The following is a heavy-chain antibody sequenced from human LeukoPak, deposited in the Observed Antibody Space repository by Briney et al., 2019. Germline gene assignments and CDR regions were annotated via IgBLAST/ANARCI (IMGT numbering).Heavy chain of an antibody. D-gene: IGHD4-11*01. CDR2: IIPIFGAA. Sequence: ASVKVSCKASGGTFSSYAISWVRQAPGQGLEWMGGIIPIFGAANYEQKFQGRVTITADESTSTAYMELSSLRSEDTAVYYCARFAADYSNYQGGYFDYWGQGTLVTVSS. CDR3: ARFAADYSNYQGGYFDY. V-gene: IGHV1-69*13. CDR1: GGTFSSYA. J-gene: IGHJ4*02.